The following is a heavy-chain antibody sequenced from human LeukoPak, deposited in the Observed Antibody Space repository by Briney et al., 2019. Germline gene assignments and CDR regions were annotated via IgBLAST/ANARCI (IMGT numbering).Heavy chain of an antibody. D-gene: IGHD3-10*01. J-gene: IGHJ5*02. CDR2: INPSGGST. V-gene: IGHV1-46*01. Sequence: ASVKVSCKASGYTFTSYYMHWVRQAPGQGLEWMGIINPSGGSTSYAQKFQGRVTVTRDTSTSTVYMELSSLRSEDTAVYYCARGGTPITMVRGVSSWFDPWGQGTLVAVSS. CDR1: GYTFTSYY. CDR3: ARGGTPITMVRGVSSWFDP.